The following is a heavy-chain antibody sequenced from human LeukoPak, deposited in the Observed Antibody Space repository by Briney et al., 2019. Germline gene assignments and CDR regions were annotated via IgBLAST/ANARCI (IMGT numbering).Heavy chain of an antibody. J-gene: IGHJ5*02. CDR2: INPNSCGT. V-gene: IGHV1-2*02. CDR1: GYTFTGYY. CDR3: ARDPVVVAATGVSPNWFDP. D-gene: IGHD2-15*01. Sequence: ASVKVSCKASGYTFTGYYMHWVRQAPGQGLEGMGWINPNSCGTNYAQKFQGRVTMTRDTSISTAYMELSRLRSDDTAVYYCARDPVVVAATGVSPNWFDPWGQGTLVTVSS.